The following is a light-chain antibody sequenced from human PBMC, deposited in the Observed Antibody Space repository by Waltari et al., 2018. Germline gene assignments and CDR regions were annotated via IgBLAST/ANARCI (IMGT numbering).Light chain of an antibody. Sequence: EIALRQSPDTLSLSPGQRATLSCRASQPVSRTFLVWYQLKPGQAPRLLIYGASTRATGIPDRFSGSGSGTDFTRTINRLEPEDSALYYCQEHGHPPYTFGQGTKLEIK. J-gene: IGKJ2*01. CDR2: GAS. CDR1: QPVSRTF. CDR3: QEHGHPPYT. V-gene: IGKV3-20*01.